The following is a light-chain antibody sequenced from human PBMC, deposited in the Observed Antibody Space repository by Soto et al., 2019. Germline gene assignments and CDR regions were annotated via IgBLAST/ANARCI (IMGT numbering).Light chain of an antibody. Sequence: QPVLTQSSSASASLGSSVKLTCTLSSGHSTYIIAWHQQQPGKAPRYLMGLESSGSYNKGSGVPDRFSGSSSGADRYLTISNLQSEDEADYYCETWDSNKAVFGGGTQLTVL. CDR3: ETWDSNKAV. J-gene: IGLJ7*01. CDR2: LESSGSY. CDR1: SGHSTYI. V-gene: IGLV4-60*03.